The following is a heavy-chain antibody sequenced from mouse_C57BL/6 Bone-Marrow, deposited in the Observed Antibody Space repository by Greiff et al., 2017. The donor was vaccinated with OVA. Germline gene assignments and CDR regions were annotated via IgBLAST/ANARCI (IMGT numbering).Heavy chain of an antibody. D-gene: IGHD2-3*01. CDR3: ARRWLPHWYFDV. V-gene: IGHV1-72*01. CDR1: GYTFTSYW. J-gene: IGHJ1*03. CDR2: IDPNSGGT. Sequence: QVQLQQPGAELVKPGASVKLSCKASGYTFTSYWMHWVKQRPGRGPEWIGRIDPNSGGTKYNEKFKSKATLTVDKPSSTAYMQLSSLTSEDSAVYYCARRWLPHWYFDVWGTGTTVTVSS.